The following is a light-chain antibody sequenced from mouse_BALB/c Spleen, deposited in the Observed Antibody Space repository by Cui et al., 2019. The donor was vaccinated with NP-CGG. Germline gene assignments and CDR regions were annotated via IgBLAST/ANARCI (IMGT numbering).Light chain of an antibody. V-gene: IGLV1*01. CDR3: ALWYSNLWV. Sequence: QAVLTQESAPTPPPVETVTPTRRPRIGAVTPRNNANWVKEKPDNLSTGLIGGTNNRTPGVLARFSGSLIGDKAALTTTGEKTEDEAIFSFALWYSNLWVFGGGTKLTVL. CDR2: GTN. CDR1: IGAVTPRNN. J-gene: IGLJ1*01.